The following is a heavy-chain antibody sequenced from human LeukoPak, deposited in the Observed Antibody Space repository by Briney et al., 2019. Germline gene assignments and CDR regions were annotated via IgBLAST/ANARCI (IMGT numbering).Heavy chain of an antibody. CDR2: IYYSGST. CDR1: GGSISSYY. CDR3: ARFGFLHPPGY. D-gene: IGHD3-10*01. J-gene: IGHJ4*02. Sequence: SETLSLTCTVSGGSISSYYWSWIRQPPGKGLEWIGYIYYSGSTNYNPSLKSRVTISVDTSKNQFSLKLSSVTAADTAVYYCARFGFLHPPGYWGQGTLVTVSS. V-gene: IGHV4-59*01.